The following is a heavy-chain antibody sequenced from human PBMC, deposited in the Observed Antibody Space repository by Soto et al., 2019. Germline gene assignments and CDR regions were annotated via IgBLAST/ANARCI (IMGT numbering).Heavy chain of an antibody. J-gene: IGHJ3*02. CDR3: ARDLDCSGGSCYGAFDI. CDR1: GYTFTGYY. V-gene: IGHV1-2*02. Sequence: ASVKVSCKASGYTFTGYYMHWVRQAPGQGLEWMGWINPNSGGTNYAQKFQGRVTMTRDTSISTAYMELSSLRSEDTAVYYCARDLDCSGGSCYGAFDIWGQGTMVTVSS. CDR2: INPNSGGT. D-gene: IGHD2-15*01.